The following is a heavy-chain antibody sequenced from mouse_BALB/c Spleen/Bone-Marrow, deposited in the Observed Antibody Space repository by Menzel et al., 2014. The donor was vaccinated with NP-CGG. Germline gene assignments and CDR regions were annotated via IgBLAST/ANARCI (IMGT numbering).Heavy chain of an antibody. J-gene: IGHJ4*01. Sequence: EVKVVESGGGLVEPGGSLKLSCAASGFTFIAYTMSWVRQTPEKRLEWVAYINNGGGSTYYPDTVKGRFTISRDNANNTLYLQMSSLKSEDTAMYYCARHGEERPVLAMDYWGQGTSVTVSS. CDR2: INNGGGST. D-gene: IGHD2-14*01. CDR3: ARHGEERPVLAMDY. CDR1: GFTFIAYT. V-gene: IGHV5-12-2*01.